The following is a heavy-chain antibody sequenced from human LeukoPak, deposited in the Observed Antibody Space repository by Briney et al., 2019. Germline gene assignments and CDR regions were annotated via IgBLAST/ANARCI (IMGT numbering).Heavy chain of an antibody. V-gene: IGHV4-61*05. J-gene: IGHJ5*02. CDR1: GGSISSSSYY. CDR2: IYYSGST. D-gene: IGHD4-17*01. Sequence: SETLSLTCTVSGGSISSSSYYWGWIRQPPGKGLEWIGYIYYSGSTNYNPSLKSRVTISVDTSKNQFSLKLSSVTAADTAVYYCARLVHGTTVTTFRSNWFDPWGQGTLVTVSS. CDR3: ARLVHGTTVTTFRSNWFDP.